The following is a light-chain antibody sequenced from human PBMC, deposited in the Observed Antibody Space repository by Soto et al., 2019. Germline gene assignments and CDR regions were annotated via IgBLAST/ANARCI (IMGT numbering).Light chain of an antibody. CDR1: QSVTSTY. J-gene: IGKJ5*01. V-gene: IGKV3-20*01. Sequence: EIVLTQSPGTLSLSQGERATLSCRASQSVTSTYLGWYQQKPGQAPSLLIYGASSRATGIPDRFSGSGSGTDFTLTISRLEPEDFAVYYCQQYVSPPITFGQGTRLEIK. CDR2: GAS. CDR3: QQYVSPPIT.